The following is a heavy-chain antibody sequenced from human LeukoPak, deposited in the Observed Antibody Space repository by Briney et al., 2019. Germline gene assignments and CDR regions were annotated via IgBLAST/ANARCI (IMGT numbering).Heavy chain of an antibody. Sequence: GGSLRLSCAASGFTVSSNYMSWVRQAPGKGLEWVSVIYSGGSTYYADSVKGRFTISRDNSKNTLYLQMNSLRAEDTAVYYCAKDGSLPDRYCSSTSCYYVDYWGQGTLVTVSS. V-gene: IGHV3-53*01. CDR2: IYSGGST. CDR3: AKDGSLPDRYCSSTSCYYVDY. CDR1: GFTVSSNY. J-gene: IGHJ4*02. D-gene: IGHD2-2*01.